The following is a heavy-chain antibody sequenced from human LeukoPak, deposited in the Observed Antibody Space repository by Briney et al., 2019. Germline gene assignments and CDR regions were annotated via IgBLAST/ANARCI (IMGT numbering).Heavy chain of an antibody. Sequence: SVKVSRKASGGTFSSYAISWVRQAPGQGLEWMGGIIPIFGTANYAQKFQGRVTITADESTSTAYMELSSLRSEDTAVYYCARDSQSSSYYYYGMDVWGQGTTVTVSS. CDR3: ARDSQSSSYYYYGMDV. V-gene: IGHV1-69*13. CDR2: IIPIFGTA. CDR1: GGTFSSYA. J-gene: IGHJ6*02.